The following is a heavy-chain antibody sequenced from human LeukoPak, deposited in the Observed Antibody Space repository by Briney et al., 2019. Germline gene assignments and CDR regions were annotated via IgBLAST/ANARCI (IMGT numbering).Heavy chain of an antibody. CDR2: IKHRGST. Sequence: SETLSLTCTVSGGSISSYYWSWIRQPPGKGLEWIGEIKHRGSTNYNPSLKSRVTISVDTSKIQFSLKLGSVTAADTGVYYCARALWSNRRSGYNDYWGQGTLVTVSS. V-gene: IGHV4-34*01. D-gene: IGHD5-12*01. CDR3: ARALWSNRRSGYNDY. CDR1: GGSISSYY. J-gene: IGHJ4*02.